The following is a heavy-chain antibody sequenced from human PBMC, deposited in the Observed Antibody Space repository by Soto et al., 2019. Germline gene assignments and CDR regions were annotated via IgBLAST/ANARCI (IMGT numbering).Heavy chain of an antibody. Sequence: SETLSLTCAVYGGSFSGYYWSWIRQPPRKGLEWIGEINHSGSTNYNPSLKSRVTISVDTSKNQFSLKLSSVTAADTAVYYCARVGLSGWFDPWGQGTLVTVSS. D-gene: IGHD1-26*01. CDR1: GGSFSGYY. CDR2: INHSGST. V-gene: IGHV4-34*01. J-gene: IGHJ5*02. CDR3: ARVGLSGWFDP.